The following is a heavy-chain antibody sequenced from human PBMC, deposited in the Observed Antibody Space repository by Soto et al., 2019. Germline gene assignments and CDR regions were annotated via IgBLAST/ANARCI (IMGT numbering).Heavy chain of an antibody. J-gene: IGHJ4*02. CDR1: GYTFTSYD. CDR3: ARDGSKIDGYGVQLGY. CDR2: MNPNSGDT. V-gene: IGHV1-8*01. D-gene: IGHD4-17*01. Sequence: QVQLVQSGAEVKKPGASVKVSCKASGYTFTSYDINWVRQATGQGLEWMGRMNPNSGDTGLAQKFQGRITMTRNTYITKAYMELSSLRSEDTAVYYCARDGSKIDGYGVQLGYWGQGTVVTVSS.